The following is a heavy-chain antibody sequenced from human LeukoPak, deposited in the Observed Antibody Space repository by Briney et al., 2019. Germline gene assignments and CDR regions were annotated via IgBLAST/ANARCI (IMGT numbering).Heavy chain of an antibody. V-gene: IGHV3-7*03. J-gene: IGHJ6*02. CDR1: GFALSSNW. CDR3: ARNNGMDV. Sequence: GGSLRLSCAASGFALSSNWMTWVRQVPGRGPEWVANVNRDGSETYYLDSVKGRFTISKDNAKNSLYLQMNSLRAEDTALYHCARNNGMDVWGQGTTVIVSS. CDR2: VNRDGSET.